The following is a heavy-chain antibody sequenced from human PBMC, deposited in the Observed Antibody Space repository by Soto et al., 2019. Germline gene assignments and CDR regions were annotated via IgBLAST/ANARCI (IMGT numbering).Heavy chain of an antibody. CDR2: ISSSGSTI. CDR3: ATRRYFDF. J-gene: IGHJ2*01. V-gene: IGHV3-48*03. CDR1: GFTFSSYE. Sequence: GGSLRLSCAASGFTFSSYEMNWVRQAPGKGLEWISYISSSGSTIYYADSVKGRFTISRDNAKNTLYLQMNILRAEDTAVYYFATRRYFDFWGRGTLVTVSS.